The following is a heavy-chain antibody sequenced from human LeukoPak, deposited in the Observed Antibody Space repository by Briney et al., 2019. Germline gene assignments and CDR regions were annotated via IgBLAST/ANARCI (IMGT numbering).Heavy chain of an antibody. CDR3: ARDSPAGIAVAGTRYYYYYMDV. V-gene: IGHV1-2*02. J-gene: IGHJ6*03. Sequence: ASVKVSCKASGYTFTGYYMHWVRQAPGQGLEWMGWINPNSGGTNYAQKFQGRVTMTRDTSISTAYMELRSLRSDDTAVYYCARDSPAGIAVAGTRYYYYYMDVWGKGTTVTASS. CDR1: GYTFTGYY. D-gene: IGHD6-19*01. CDR2: INPNSGGT.